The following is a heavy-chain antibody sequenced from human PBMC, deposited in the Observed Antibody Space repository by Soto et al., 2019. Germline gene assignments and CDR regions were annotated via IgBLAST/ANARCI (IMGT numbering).Heavy chain of an antibody. V-gene: IGHV4-4*07. CDR1: GGSISSYY. J-gene: IGHJ6*02. Sequence: LSETLSLTCTVSGGSISSYYWSWIRQPAGKGLEWIGRIYTSGSTNYNPSLKSRVTMSVDTSKNQFSLKLSSVTAADTAVYYCARDLYSSGPYYYYYGMDVWGQGTTVTVSS. CDR2: IYTSGST. D-gene: IGHD6-19*01. CDR3: ARDLYSSGPYYYYYGMDV.